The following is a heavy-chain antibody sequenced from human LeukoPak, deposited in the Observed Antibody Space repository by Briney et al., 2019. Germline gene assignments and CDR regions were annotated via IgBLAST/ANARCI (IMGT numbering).Heavy chain of an antibody. CDR1: GYSFTGYY. J-gene: IGHJ4*02. Sequence: ASVKVSCYASGYSFTGYYMHWVRQAPGQGLGWMGWINPNSGGTNYAQKFQGRVTMTRDTSISTAYMELSRLRSDDTAVYYCASGAPIVATTQVLTDWGQGTLVTVSS. D-gene: IGHD5-12*01. CDR3: ASGAPIVATTQVLTD. V-gene: IGHV1-2*02. CDR2: INPNSGGT.